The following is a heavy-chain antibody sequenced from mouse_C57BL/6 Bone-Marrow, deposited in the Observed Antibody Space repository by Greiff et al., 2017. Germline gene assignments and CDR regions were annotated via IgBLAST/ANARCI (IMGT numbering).Heavy chain of an antibody. J-gene: IGHJ3*01. V-gene: IGHV5-4*01. CDR1: GFTFSSYA. CDR2: ISDGGSYT. D-gene: IGHD2-4*01. Sequence: EVQRVESGGGLVKPGGSLKLSCAASGFTFSSYAMSWVRQTPEKRLEWVATISDGGSYTYYPDNVKGRFTISRDNAKNNLYLQMSHLKSEDTAMYYCARLGLRRPAWFAYWGQGTLVTVSA. CDR3: ARLGLRRPAWFAY.